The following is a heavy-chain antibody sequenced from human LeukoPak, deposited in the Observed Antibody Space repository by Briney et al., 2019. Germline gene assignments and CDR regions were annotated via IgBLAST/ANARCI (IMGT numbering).Heavy chain of an antibody. D-gene: IGHD6-13*01. CDR3: ARAGIAAAAGWIDY. J-gene: IGHJ4*02. CDR1: GGSISSYY. CDR2: IYYSGST. Sequence: SETLSLTCTVSGGSISSYYWSWIRQPPGKGLEWIGYIYYSGSTNYNPSLKSRVTISVDTSKNQFSLKLSSVTAADTAVYYSARAGIAAAAGWIDYWGQGTLVTVSS. V-gene: IGHV4-59*01.